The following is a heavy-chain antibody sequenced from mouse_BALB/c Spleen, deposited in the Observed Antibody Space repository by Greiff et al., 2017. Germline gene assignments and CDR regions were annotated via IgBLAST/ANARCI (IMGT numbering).Heavy chain of an antibody. V-gene: IGHV1-7*01. J-gene: IGHJ4*01. CDR1: GYTFTSYW. Sequence: QVHVKQSGAELAKPGASVKMSCKASGYTFTSYWMHWVKQRPGQGLEWIRYINPSTGYTEYNQKFKDKATLTADKSSSTAYMQLSSLTSEDSAVYYCARDYYGSSLLAMDYWGQGTSVTVSS. CDR2: INPSTGYT. D-gene: IGHD1-1*01. CDR3: ARDYYGSSLLAMDY.